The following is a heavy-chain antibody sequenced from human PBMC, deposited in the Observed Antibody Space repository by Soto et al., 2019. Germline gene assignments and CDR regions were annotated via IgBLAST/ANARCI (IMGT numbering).Heavy chain of an antibody. CDR3: AKDLVGIAAETDY. D-gene: IGHD6-13*01. V-gene: IGHV3-23*01. CDR1: GFTFSSYA. J-gene: IGHJ4*02. Sequence: LRLSCAASGFTFSSYAMSWVRQASGKGLEWVSAISGSGGSTYYADSVRGRFTISRDNSKNTLYLQMNSLRAEDTAVYYCAKDLVGIAAETDYWGQGTLVTVSS. CDR2: ISGSGGST.